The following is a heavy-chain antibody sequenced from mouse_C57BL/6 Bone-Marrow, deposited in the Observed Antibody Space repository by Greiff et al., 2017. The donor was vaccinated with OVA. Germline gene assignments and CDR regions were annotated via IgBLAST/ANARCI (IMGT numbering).Heavy chain of an antibody. D-gene: IGHD4-1*01. CDR3: TRRTGTFPFAY. CDR2: IDPETGGT. J-gene: IGHJ3*01. CDR1: GYTFTDYE. Sequence: QVQLQQSGAELVRPGASVTLSCKASGYTFTDYEMHWVKQTPVHGLEWIGAIDPETGGTAYNQKFKGKAILTADKSSSTAYMELRSLTSEDSAVDYCTRRTGTFPFAYWGQGTLVTVSA. V-gene: IGHV1-15*01.